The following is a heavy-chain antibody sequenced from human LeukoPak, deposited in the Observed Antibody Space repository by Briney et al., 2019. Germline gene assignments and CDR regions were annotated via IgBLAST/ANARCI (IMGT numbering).Heavy chain of an antibody. CDR3: ARDLDFGGYSNFDY. V-gene: IGHV3-74*03. D-gene: IGHD4-23*01. J-gene: IGHJ4*02. CDR2: IKSDGSSI. Sequence: PGGSLRLSCAASGFTFSSYNMNWVRQAPGKGLVWVSRIKSDGSSIMYADSVKGRFTISRDNAKSTLYLQMNSLRAEDTAVYYCARDLDFGGYSNFDYWGQGTLVTVSS. CDR1: GFTFSSYN.